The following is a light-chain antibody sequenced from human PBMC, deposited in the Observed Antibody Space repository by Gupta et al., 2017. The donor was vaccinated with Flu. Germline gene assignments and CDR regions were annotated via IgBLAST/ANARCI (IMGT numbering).Light chain of an antibody. J-gene: IGKJ5*01. CDR3: QQYDKAPGT. CDR2: HAS. CDR1: QSVSRSC. V-gene: IGKV3-20*01. Sequence: EIVLTQSPGPPSLSPGERATLSCRASQSVSRSCLAWYQHKPAQAPRLLIYHASSRATGIPDRFSGSGSGTDFTLTISRVDPEDFAVYYCQQYDKAPGTFGQGTRLEIK.